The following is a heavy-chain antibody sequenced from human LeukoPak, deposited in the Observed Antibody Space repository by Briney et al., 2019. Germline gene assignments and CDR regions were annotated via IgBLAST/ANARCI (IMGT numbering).Heavy chain of an antibody. D-gene: IGHD6-13*01. Sequence: SETLSLTCTVSGGSISGSSYYWGWIRQPPGKGLEWIGSIYYSGSTYYNPSLKSRVTISVDTSKNQFSLKLSSVTAADTAVYYCARSAPIAATTWFDPWGQGTLVTVSS. CDR1: GGSISGSSYY. J-gene: IGHJ5*02. CDR3: ARSAPIAATTWFDP. V-gene: IGHV4-39*01. CDR2: IYYSGST.